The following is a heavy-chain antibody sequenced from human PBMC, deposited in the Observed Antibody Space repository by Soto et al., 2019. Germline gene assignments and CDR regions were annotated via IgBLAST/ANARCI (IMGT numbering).Heavy chain of an antibody. CDR3: ARSRGSYYTNFDS. V-gene: IGHV1-69*08. J-gene: IGHJ4*02. CDR1: ADTFTGYT. CDR2: VIPILGAS. D-gene: IGHD3-10*01. Sequence: QVQLVQSGAEVKKPGSSVKVSCKASADTFTGYTVPWVRQAPGQGLDWVGRVIPILGASHFAQKFHGRVTISSEESADTAYIVLSGLISEDTAVYSCARSRGSYYTNFDSCGQGTLVTVSS.